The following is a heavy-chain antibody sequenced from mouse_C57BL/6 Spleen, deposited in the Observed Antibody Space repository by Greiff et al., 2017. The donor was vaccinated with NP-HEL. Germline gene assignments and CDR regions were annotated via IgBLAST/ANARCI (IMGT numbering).Heavy chain of an antibody. D-gene: IGHD1-1*01. Sequence: EVHLVESGGGLVKPGGSLKLSCAASGFTFSDYGMHWVRQAPEKGLEWVAYISSGSSTIYYADTVKGRFTISRDNAKNTLFLQMTSLRSEDTAMYYCARGDYGSSSLFAYWGQGTLVTVSA. J-gene: IGHJ3*01. CDR2: ISSGSSTI. CDR3: ARGDYGSSSLFAY. CDR1: GFTFSDYG. V-gene: IGHV5-17*01.